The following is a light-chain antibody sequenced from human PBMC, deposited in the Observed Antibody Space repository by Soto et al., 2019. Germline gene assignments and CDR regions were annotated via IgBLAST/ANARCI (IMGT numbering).Light chain of an antibody. CDR2: GAS. Sequence: EIVLTQSPGTLSLSPGERATISCRASQSVSSSYLAWYQQKPGQAPRLLIYGASSRATGIPDRFSGSGSGTDFTLTISRLEPEDFAVYYCQQYGISPQTFGQGTKLEIK. J-gene: IGKJ2*01. V-gene: IGKV3-20*01. CDR3: QQYGISPQT. CDR1: QSVSSSY.